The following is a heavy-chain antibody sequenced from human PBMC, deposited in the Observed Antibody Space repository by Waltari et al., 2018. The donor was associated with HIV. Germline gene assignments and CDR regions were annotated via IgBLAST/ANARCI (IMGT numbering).Heavy chain of an antibody. V-gene: IGHV4-34*01. CDR2: INDSGAT. J-gene: IGHJ4*02. CDR1: GGPFSGYH. D-gene: IGHD5-12*01. Sequence: QVQLQQWGAGLLNASETLSLTCAVYGGPFSGYHWTWVRQSPGKGLAWIGEINDSGATSYNPSLKRRLTLAGDTAKRQCSLKVTSVTAADTASYFCAREEVLRGYRFGEVAPVRQFYVQNWGQGTLVTVSS. CDR3: AREEVLRGYRFGEVAPVRQFYVQN.